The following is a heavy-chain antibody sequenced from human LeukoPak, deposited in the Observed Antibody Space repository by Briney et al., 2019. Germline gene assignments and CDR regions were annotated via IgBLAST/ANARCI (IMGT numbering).Heavy chain of an antibody. J-gene: IGHJ5*02. D-gene: IGHD6-6*01. CDR2: INHSGST. Sequence: PSETLSLTCAVYGGSFSGYYWSWIRQPPGKGLEWTGEINHSGSTNYNPSLKSRVTISVDTSKNQFSLKLSSVTAADTAVYYCARGLAKGIAARAIDPWGQGTLVTVSS. CDR3: ARGLAKGIAARAIDP. V-gene: IGHV4-34*01. CDR1: GGSFSGYY.